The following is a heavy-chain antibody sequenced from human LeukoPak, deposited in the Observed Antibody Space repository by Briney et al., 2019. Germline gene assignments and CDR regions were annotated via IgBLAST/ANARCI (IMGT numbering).Heavy chain of an antibody. CDR1: GFTFSSYT. J-gene: IGHJ4*02. CDR3: AKQIGSKGDY. V-gene: IGHV3-30*02. D-gene: IGHD4-11*01. Sequence: GGSLRLSCAASGFTFSSYTMHWVRQAPGKGLEWVTFIRYDGSNQYYADSVKGRFTISRDNSKNTLYLQMNSLRAEDTAVYYCAKQIGSKGDYWGQGTLVTVSS. CDR2: IRYDGSNQ.